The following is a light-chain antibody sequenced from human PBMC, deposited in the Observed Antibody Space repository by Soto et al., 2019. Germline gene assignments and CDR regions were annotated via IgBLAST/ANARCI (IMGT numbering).Light chain of an antibody. V-gene: IGLV2-14*03. CDR2: DVS. CDR3: SSYTSSSTLLYV. J-gene: IGLJ1*01. CDR1: SSDVGGYNY. Sequence: QSVLNQPASVSGSPGQSITISCTGTSSDVGGYNYVSWYQQHPGKAPKVVIYDVSDRPSGVSNRFSGSKSGNTASLTISGLQAEDEADYYCSSYTSSSTLLYVFGTGTKVTVL.